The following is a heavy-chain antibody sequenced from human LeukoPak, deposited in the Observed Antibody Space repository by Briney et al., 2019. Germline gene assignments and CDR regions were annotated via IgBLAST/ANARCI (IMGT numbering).Heavy chain of an antibody. CDR1: GYTFTSYG. D-gene: IGHD3-22*01. Sequence: GASVKVSCKASGYTFTSYGISWARQAPGQGLEWMGWISAYNGNTNYAQKLQGRVTMTTDTSTSTAYMELRSLRSDDTAVYYCARDPYYDSSGCYELVAFDIWGQGTMVTVSS. CDR3: ARDPYYDSSGCYELVAFDI. CDR2: ISAYNGNT. J-gene: IGHJ3*02. V-gene: IGHV1-18*01.